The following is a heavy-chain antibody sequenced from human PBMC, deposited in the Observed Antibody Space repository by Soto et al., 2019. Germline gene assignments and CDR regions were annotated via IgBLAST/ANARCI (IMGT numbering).Heavy chain of an antibody. D-gene: IGHD3-10*01. V-gene: IGHV4-31*03. CDR2: IFYSGST. J-gene: IGHJ4*02. Sequence: SETLSLTCTVSGGSISSGSYYWSWIRQHPGKGLEWIGYIFYSGSTYYNPSLESRLTISLDTSTNQFSLKLSSLTAADTAVYYCARDRRGPLGYYFDDWGQGSLVTVAS. CDR3: ARDRRGPLGYYFDD. CDR1: GGSISSGSYY.